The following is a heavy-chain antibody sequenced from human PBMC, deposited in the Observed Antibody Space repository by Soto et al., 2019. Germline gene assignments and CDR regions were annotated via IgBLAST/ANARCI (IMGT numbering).Heavy chain of an antibody. CDR3: ARDLALAGNY. Sequence: PGGTLRGPCAASGSTLSSYAMNRVRQTQGKGLEWVSFISSTSSYTHYSDSVKGRFTISRDNANNSLFLQMNSLRAEDTATYYCARDLALAGNYWAQGVLVTVTS. CDR1: GSTLSSYA. V-gene: IGHV3-21*06. D-gene: IGHD6-19*01. CDR2: ISSTSSYT. J-gene: IGHJ4*02.